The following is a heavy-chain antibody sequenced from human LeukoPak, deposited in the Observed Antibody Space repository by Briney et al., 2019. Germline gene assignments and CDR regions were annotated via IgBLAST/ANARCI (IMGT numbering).Heavy chain of an antibody. CDR1: GGSISSGDYY. V-gene: IGHV4-30-4*08. CDR2: IYYSGST. CDR3: ARGHTSSWDSDAEYFQH. Sequence: PSETLSLTCTVSGGSISSGDYYWSWIRQPPGKGLEWIGYIYYSGSTYYNPSLKSRVTISVDTSKNQFSLKLSSVTAADTAVYYCARGHTSSWDSDAEYFQHWGQGTLVTVSS. D-gene: IGHD6-13*01. J-gene: IGHJ1*01.